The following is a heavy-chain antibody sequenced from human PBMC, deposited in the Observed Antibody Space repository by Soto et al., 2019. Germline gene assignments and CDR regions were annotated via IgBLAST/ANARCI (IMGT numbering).Heavy chain of an antibody. CDR3: ARDSSMTYYYGMDV. J-gene: IGHJ6*02. CDR1: GGSVNSGSYY. CDR2: IYYSGST. V-gene: IGHV4-61*01. Sequence: QLQESGPGLVKPSETLSLTCTVSGGSVNSGSYYWSWIRQSPGKGLEWIGYIYYSGSTNSNPSLKSRVTISLATSKNQFSLKLSSVTAADTAVYSCARDSSMTYYYGMDVWGQGTTVTVS.